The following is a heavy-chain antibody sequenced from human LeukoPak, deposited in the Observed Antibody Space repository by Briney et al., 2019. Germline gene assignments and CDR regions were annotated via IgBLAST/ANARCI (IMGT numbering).Heavy chain of an antibody. V-gene: IGHV3-23*01. J-gene: IGHJ4*02. CDR1: GFTFSSYA. D-gene: IGHD3-3*01. Sequence: GGSLRLSCAASGFTFSSYAMSWVRQAPGKGLEWVSAISGSGGSTYYADSVKGRFTISRDNSQNTLYLQMNSLRAEDTAVYYCAKGGRTTIFGVVITHFDYWGQGTLVTVSS. CDR3: AKGGRTTIFGVVITHFDY. CDR2: ISGSGGST.